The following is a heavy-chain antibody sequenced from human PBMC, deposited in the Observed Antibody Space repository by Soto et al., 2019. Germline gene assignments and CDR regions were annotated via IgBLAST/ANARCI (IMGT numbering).Heavy chain of an antibody. CDR1: GYTFTSYG. J-gene: IGHJ4*02. V-gene: IGHV1-18*01. CDR2: ISAYNGNT. CDR3: ARDTANFGPSDY. D-gene: IGHD3-16*01. Sequence: VSVKVSCKASGYTFTSYGISWVRQTPGQGLEWMGWISAYNGNTNYAQKLQGRVTMTTDTSTSTAYMELRSLRSGDTAVYYCARDTANFGPSDYWGQGTLVTVSS.